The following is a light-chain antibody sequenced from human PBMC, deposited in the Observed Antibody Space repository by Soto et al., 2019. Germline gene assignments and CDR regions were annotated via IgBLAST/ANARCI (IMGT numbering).Light chain of an antibody. V-gene: IGLV2-8*01. Sequence: QSALTQPPSASGSPGQSVTISCTGTSSDVGGYNYVSWYQQHPGEVPKLMIYEVIKRPSGISDRFSGSKSGNTASLTISGLQAEDEADYYCSAYTHSNTVIFGGGTKVTVL. CDR2: EVI. CDR3: SAYTHSNTVI. CDR1: SSDVGGYNY. J-gene: IGLJ2*01.